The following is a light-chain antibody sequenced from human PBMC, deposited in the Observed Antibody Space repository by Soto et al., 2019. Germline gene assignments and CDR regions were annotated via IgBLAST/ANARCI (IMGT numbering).Light chain of an antibody. V-gene: IGKV1-12*01. CDR2: FAF. Sequence: DIQLTQSPIFLSASVGDRVTITCRASQDINSRLAWYQQKPGKAPKLLIYFAFNLESGVPSRFIGSGSGTDFTLTITSLQPEDFATYYCQQADSLPRTFGGGTKVEIQ. CDR1: QDINSR. CDR3: QQADSLPRT. J-gene: IGKJ4*01.